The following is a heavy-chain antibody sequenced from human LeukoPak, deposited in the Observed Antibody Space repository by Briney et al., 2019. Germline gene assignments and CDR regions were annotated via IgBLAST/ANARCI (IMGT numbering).Heavy chain of an antibody. CDR3: ARDGSPFDY. J-gene: IGHJ4*02. CDR1: GGTFSSYA. CDR2: IIPIFGTA. V-gene: IGHV1-69*06. D-gene: IGHD5-12*01. Sequence: EASVKVSCKASGGTFSSYAISWVRQAPGQGLEWMGGIIPIFGTANYAQKFQGRVTITADKSTSTAYMKLSSLRSEDTAVYYCARDGSPFDYWGQGTLVTVSS.